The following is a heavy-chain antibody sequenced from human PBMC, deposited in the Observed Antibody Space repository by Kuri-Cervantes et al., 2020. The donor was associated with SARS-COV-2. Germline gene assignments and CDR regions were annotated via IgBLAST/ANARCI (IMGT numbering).Heavy chain of an antibody. Sequence: GGSLRLSCAASGFAFTNYAMHWVRQAPGKGLEWVSAISGSGGSTYYADSVKGRFTISRDNSKNTLYLQINSLRAEDTAVYYCAKMSKPGQWRPDFDYWGQGTLVTVSS. D-gene: IGHD6-19*01. V-gene: IGHV3-23*01. CDR1: GFAFTNYA. J-gene: IGHJ4*02. CDR2: ISGSGGST. CDR3: AKMSKPGQWRPDFDY.